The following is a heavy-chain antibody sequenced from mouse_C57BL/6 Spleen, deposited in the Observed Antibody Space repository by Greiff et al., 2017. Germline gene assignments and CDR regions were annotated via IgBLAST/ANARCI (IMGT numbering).Heavy chain of an antibody. CDR2: IYPGDGDT. CDR3: ARGHYGSSPYAMDY. J-gene: IGHJ4*01. CDR1: GYAFSSSW. D-gene: IGHD1-1*01. Sequence: LQESGPELVKPGASVKISCKASGYAFSSSWMNWVKQRPGKGLEWIGRIYPGDGDTNYNGKFKGKATLTADKSSSTAYMQLSSLTSEDSAVYCCARGHYGSSPYAMDYWGQGTSVTVSS. V-gene: IGHV1-82*01.